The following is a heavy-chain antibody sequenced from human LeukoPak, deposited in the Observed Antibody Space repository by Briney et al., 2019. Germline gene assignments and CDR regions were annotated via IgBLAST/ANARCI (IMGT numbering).Heavy chain of an antibody. CDR1: GGSISSGMYY. CDR2: IYHSGST. V-gene: IGHV4-39*01. J-gene: IGHJ4*01. CDR3: ARTAAGYLSYYFDY. Sequence: SETLSLTGSVSGGSISSGMYYWGWIRQPPRKGLEWIGSIYHSGSTFYNSSLKGRVTISVDTTRNQFSLNLNPVTAADTAVYYCARTAAGYLSYYFDYWGQGTLVSVSS. D-gene: IGHD6-13*01.